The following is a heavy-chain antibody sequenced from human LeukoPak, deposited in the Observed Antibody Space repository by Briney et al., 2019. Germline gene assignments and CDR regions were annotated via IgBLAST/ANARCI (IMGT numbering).Heavy chain of an antibody. J-gene: IGHJ6*04. CDR2: IKQDGSEK. CDR3: AELGITMIGGV. D-gene: IGHD3-10*02. V-gene: IGHV3-7*01. Sequence: GGSLRLSCAASGFTFSSYWMSWVRQAPGKGLEWVANIKQDGSEKYYVDSMKGRFTISRDNAKNSLYLQMNSLRAEDTAVYYCAELGITMIGGVWGKGTTVTISS. CDR1: GFTFSSYW.